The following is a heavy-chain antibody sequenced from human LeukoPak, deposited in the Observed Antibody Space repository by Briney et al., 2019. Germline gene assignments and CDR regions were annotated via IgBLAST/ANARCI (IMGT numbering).Heavy chain of an antibody. J-gene: IGHJ6*03. CDR1: GYTFTGYY. Sequence: ASVKVSCKASGYTFTGYYMHRVRQAPGQGLEWLGWINPNSGGTNYAQKFQGRVTMTRDTSISTAYMELSRLRSDDTAVYYCARSPYYYYYMDVWGKGTTVTVSS. CDR3: ARSPYYYYYMDV. V-gene: IGHV1-2*02. CDR2: INPNSGGT.